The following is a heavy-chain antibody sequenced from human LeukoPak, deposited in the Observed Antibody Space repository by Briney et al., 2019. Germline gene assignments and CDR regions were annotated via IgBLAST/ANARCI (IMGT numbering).Heavy chain of an antibody. V-gene: IGHV1-46*01. Sequence: GAAVTVSCKASGYTFTSYYMHWVRQAPGQGLEWVGIINPSGGGTSFAQKFQGRVTMTRDTSTSTVYMELSSLRSEDTAVYYCARSPMGIAVAGTKPMLDYWGKGTLVTVSS. CDR3: ARSPMGIAVAGTKPMLDY. J-gene: IGHJ4*02. CDR2: INPSGGGT. CDR1: GYTFTSYY. D-gene: IGHD6-19*01.